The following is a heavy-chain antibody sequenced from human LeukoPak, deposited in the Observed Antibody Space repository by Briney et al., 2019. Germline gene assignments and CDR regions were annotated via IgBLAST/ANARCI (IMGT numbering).Heavy chain of an antibody. CDR1: GGSISSGDYY. Sequence: SQTLSLTCTVSGGSISSGDYYWSWVRQPPGTGLEWIGYIYYSGSTYYNPSLKSRVTISVDTSKNQFSLKLSSVTAADTAVYYCARNYGGDSNFDYWGQGTLVTVSS. D-gene: IGHD4-23*01. J-gene: IGHJ4*02. CDR3: ARNYGGDSNFDY. CDR2: IYYSGST. V-gene: IGHV4-30-4*01.